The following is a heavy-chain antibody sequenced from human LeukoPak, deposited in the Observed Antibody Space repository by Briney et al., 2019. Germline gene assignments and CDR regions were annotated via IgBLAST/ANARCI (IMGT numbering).Heavy chain of an antibody. J-gene: IGHJ4*02. V-gene: IGHV3-15*01. CDR3: VGSFLGY. D-gene: IGHD3-10*01. Sequence: GGSLRLSCAASGLTFNNAWMSWFRQAPGKGLEWVALIKSKTDDGTIDYAAPVKGRFTISRDDSKNTLYLQMNSLKTEDTAVYYCVGSFLGYWGQGTLVTVSS. CDR2: IKSKTDDGTI. CDR1: GLTFNNAW.